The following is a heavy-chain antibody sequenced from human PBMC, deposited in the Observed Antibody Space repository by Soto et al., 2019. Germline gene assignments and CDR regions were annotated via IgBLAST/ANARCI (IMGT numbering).Heavy chain of an antibody. D-gene: IGHD2-15*01. J-gene: IGHJ4*02. CDR3: AKGSDGSRPYYFDY. CDR2: ITGSGGDT. CDR1: GVMFSNYA. V-gene: IGHV3-23*01. Sequence: EVQLLESGGGLVQPGGSLRLSCVASGVMFSNYAMSWVRQAPGKGLEWFSAITGSGGDTYHADSVKGRFTISRDNSKTTLFLQMNSLRAEDTAVYYCAKGSDGSRPYYFDYWGQGTLVTVSS.